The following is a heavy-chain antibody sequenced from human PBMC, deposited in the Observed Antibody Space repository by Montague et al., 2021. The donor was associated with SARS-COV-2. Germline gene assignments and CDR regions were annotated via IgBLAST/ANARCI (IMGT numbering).Heavy chain of an antibody. CDR3: ARGQVTVFAILIAFPAAGAIDV. D-gene: IGHD3-16*02. V-gene: IGHV4-34*01. J-gene: IGHJ3*01. CDR1: VSSYTDVY. Sequence: SETLSLTCSRLVSSYTDVYWKSTRLNPSQWPDWNAESSERRRSNYNPSLKNRVTISVDKSKNQISLKLTSVTAADTATYYCARGQVTVFAILIAFPAAGAIDVWGQGTTVTVS. CDR2: SSERRRS.